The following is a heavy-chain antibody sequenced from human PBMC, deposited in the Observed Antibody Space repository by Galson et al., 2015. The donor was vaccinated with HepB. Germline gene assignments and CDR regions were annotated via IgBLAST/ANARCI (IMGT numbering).Heavy chain of an antibody. CDR3: AAYYYDSSGYYYFDY. V-gene: IGHV1-24*01. D-gene: IGHD3-22*01. CDR1: GYTLTELS. CDR2: FDPEDGET. J-gene: IGHJ4*02. Sequence: SVKVSCKVSGYTLTELSMHWVRQAPGTGLEWMGGFDPEDGETIYAQKFQGRVTMTEDTSTDTAYMELSSLRSEDTAVYYCAAYYYDSSGYYYFDYWGQGTLVTVSS.